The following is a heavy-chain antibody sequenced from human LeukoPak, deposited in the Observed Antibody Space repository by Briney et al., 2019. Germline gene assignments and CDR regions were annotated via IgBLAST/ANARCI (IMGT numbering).Heavy chain of an antibody. Sequence: SETLPLTRTVSGGSISSSNYYWGWIRQPPGKGLEWIGNVYYGGNTYNNPSLKSRVTMSVDTSKNQFSLKLNSVTAADTAIYYCARRVSSLDAFDIWGQGTMVTVSS. J-gene: IGHJ3*02. V-gene: IGHV4-39*01. CDR1: GGSISSSNYY. CDR2: VYYGGNT. CDR3: ARRVSSLDAFDI. D-gene: IGHD2-15*01.